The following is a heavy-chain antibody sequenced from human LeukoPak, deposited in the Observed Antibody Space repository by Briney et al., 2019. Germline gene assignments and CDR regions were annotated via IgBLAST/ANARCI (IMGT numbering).Heavy chain of an antibody. CDR3: ARDDGRGWAH. V-gene: IGHV3-7*01. CDR1: GSTFRNYW. J-gene: IGHJ4*02. CDR2: IKDDGRQK. D-gene: IGHD1-26*01. Sequence: PGGSLRLSCAASGSTFRNYWMTSVRQAPGKGLEWVANIKDDGRQKYYVDSVKGRFAISRDNAKNSLALQMNSLRAEDTAVYYCARDDGRGWAHWGQGTLVTVSS.